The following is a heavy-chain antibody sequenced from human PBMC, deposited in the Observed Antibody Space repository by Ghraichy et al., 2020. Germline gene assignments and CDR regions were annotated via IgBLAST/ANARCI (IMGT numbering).Heavy chain of an antibody. D-gene: IGHD6-25*01. Sequence: SETLSLTCTVSGGSISSDNYFWSWIRQPPGKGLEWIAYVYYSGSAYSNPSLKSRVAISVDTSKNQFSLNLSSVTAADTAVYYCAREVNTATADSEAFDIWGQGTMVTVSS. V-gene: IGHV4-30-4*01. CDR2: VYYSGSA. CDR1: GGSISSDNYF. CDR3: AREVNTATADSEAFDI. J-gene: IGHJ3*02.